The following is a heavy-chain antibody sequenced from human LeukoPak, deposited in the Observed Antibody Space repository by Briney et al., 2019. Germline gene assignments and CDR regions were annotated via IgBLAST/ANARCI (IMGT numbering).Heavy chain of an antibody. J-gene: IGHJ6*03. CDR1: GGTFSSYA. D-gene: IGHD3-22*01. CDR3: ARNYYDSSGYFNMGYYYYYMDV. Sequence: SVKVSCKASGGTFSSYAISWVRQAPGQGLEWMGGIIPIFGTANYAQKFQGRVTITADKSTSTAYMELSSLRSEDTAVYYCARNYYDSSGYFNMGYYYYYMDVWGKGTTVTVSS. V-gene: IGHV1-69*06. CDR2: IIPIFGTA.